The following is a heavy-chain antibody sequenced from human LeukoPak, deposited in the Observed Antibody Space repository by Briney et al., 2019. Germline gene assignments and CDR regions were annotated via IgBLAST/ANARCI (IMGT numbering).Heavy chain of an antibody. CDR3: AKDRAMVRLLDY. V-gene: IGHV3-30*18. J-gene: IGHJ4*02. D-gene: IGHD5-18*01. CDR1: GFTFSSYG. Sequence: GGSLRLSCAASGFTFSSYGMHWVRQAPGKGLEWVAVISYDGSNKYYADSVKGRFTISRDNSKNTLYLQMNSLRAEDTAVYYCAKDRAMVRLLDYWGQGTLVTVSS. CDR2: ISYDGSNK.